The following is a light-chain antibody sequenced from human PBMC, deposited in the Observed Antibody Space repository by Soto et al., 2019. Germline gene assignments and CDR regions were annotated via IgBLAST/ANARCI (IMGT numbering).Light chain of an antibody. V-gene: IGLV2-8*01. J-gene: IGLJ3*02. CDR1: SSDVGGYNY. Sequence: QSALTQPPSASGSPGQSVTISCTGTSSDVGGYNYVSWYQHHPGKAPKLMIHEVFKRPSGVPDRFSGSKSGNTASLTVSGLHAEDEDDYYCSSYAGSSSWVFGGGTKLTVL. CDR2: EVF. CDR3: SSYAGSSSWV.